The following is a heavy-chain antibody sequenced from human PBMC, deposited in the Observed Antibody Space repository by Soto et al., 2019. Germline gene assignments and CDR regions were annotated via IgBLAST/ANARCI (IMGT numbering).Heavy chain of an antibody. Sequence: PSETLSLTCTVSGGSISSGDYYWSWIRQPPGKGLEWIGYIYYSGSTYYNPSLKSRVTISVDTSKNQFSLKLSSVTAADTAVYYCARGYGSGSYYPENWFDPWGQGTLVTVSS. CDR1: GGSISSGDYY. J-gene: IGHJ5*02. CDR2: IYYSGST. CDR3: ARGYGSGSYYPENWFDP. V-gene: IGHV4-30-4*01. D-gene: IGHD3-10*01.